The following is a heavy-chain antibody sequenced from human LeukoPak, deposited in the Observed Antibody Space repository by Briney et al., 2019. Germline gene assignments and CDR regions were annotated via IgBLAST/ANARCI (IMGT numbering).Heavy chain of an antibody. CDR3: AREGSTIPAYYYYIDV. Sequence: GGSLRLSCAASGFTFSSYGMHWVRQAPGKGLEWVAVISYDGSNKYYADSVKGRFTISRDNSKNTLYLQMNSLRAEDTAVYYCAREGSTIPAYYYYIDVWGKGTTVTVSS. D-gene: IGHD2-2*01. V-gene: IGHV3-30*03. CDR1: GFTFSSYG. J-gene: IGHJ6*03. CDR2: ISYDGSNK.